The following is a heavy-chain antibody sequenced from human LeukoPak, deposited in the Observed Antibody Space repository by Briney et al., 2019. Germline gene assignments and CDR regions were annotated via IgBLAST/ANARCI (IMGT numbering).Heavy chain of an antibody. CDR1: GGSISGYY. Sequence: SETLSLTCTVSGGSISGYYWSWIRQPPGKGLEWIGYIYYSGSTNYNPSLKSRVTISVDTSKNQFSLKLSSVTAADTAVYYCARGILSGYDTFDYWGQGTLVTVSS. CDR2: IYYSGST. D-gene: IGHD5-12*01. CDR3: ARGILSGYDTFDY. V-gene: IGHV4-59*01. J-gene: IGHJ4*02.